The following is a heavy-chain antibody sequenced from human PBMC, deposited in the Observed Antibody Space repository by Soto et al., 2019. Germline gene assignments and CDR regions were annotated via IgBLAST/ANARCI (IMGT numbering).Heavy chain of an antibody. CDR2: IQADGSKQ. V-gene: IGHV3-7*03. J-gene: IGHJ6*01. CDR3: ARDLNYSLDV. CDR1: GFTFKSYW. Sequence: PGGSLRLPCAAPGFTFKSYWMSWVRQFQGKGLEWVAKIQADGSKQFYVDSVRGRFSISRDNAKNSLYLQMNSLTAKDTDVSYCARDLNYSLDVWGQGTTVTVPS.